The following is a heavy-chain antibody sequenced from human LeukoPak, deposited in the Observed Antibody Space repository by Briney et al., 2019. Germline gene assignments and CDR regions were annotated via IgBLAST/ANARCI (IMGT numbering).Heavy chain of an antibody. V-gene: IGHV3-30*03. CDR3: ARDSSPTEWFGELTFYYCMDV. D-gene: IGHD3-10*01. J-gene: IGHJ6*03. CDR2: ISYDGSSK. CDR1: GFTFSSYA. Sequence: GGSLRLSCAASGFTFSSYAIHWVRQAPGKGLEWVAIISYDGSSKYYVDSVKGRFTISRDNAKNSLYLQMNSLRAEDTAVYYCARDSSPTEWFGELTFYYCMDVWGKGTTVTISS.